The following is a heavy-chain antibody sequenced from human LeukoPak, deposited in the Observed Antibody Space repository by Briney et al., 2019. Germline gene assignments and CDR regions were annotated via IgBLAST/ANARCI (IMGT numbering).Heavy chain of an antibody. Sequence: PSETLSLTCTVSGGSISSSSYYWGWIRQPPGKGLEWIGNIYHTGSTSYNPSLESRVTISLDLSKNQFSLRLSSVTAADTALYYCVREGPIRFLEQIDYWGQGTLVTVSS. D-gene: IGHD3-3*01. J-gene: IGHJ4*02. CDR3: VREGPIRFLEQIDY. CDR2: IYHTGST. V-gene: IGHV4-39*07. CDR1: GGSISSSSYY.